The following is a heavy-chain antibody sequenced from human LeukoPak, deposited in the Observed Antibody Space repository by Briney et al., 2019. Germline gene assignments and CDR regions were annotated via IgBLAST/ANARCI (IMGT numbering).Heavy chain of an antibody. V-gene: IGHV3-48*03. CDR1: GFTFSSYE. CDR2: ISASGTIT. Sequence: GGSLRLSCAASGFTFSSYEMNWVRQAPGKGLEWISYISASGTITHYADSVEGRFTISRDNAKNTLYLQMNSLRAEDTAVYYCASLNGDRRWGQGTLVTVSS. D-gene: IGHD7-27*01. CDR3: ASLNGDRR. J-gene: IGHJ4*02.